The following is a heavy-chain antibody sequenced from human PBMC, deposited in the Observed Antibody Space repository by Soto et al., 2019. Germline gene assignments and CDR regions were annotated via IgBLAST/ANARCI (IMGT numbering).Heavy chain of an antibody. Sequence: VQLLESGGGLVQPGGSLRLSCAASGFTFSSYGMHWVRQAPGKGLEWVAVISYDGSNKYYADSVKGRFTISRDNSKNTLYLQMNSLRAEDTAVYYCAKDHYYDSSGYYKNYYYYGMDVWGQGTTVTVSS. CDR3: AKDHYYDSSGYYKNYYYYGMDV. J-gene: IGHJ6*02. D-gene: IGHD3-22*01. CDR1: GFTFSSYG. CDR2: ISYDGSNK. V-gene: IGHV3-30*18.